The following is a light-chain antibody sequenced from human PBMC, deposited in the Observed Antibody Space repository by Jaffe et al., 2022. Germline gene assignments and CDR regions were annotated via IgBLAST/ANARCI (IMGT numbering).Light chain of an antibody. CDR3: QQRVSWPLT. CDR2: DTS. CDR1: QNIISY. J-gene: IGKJ4*01. V-gene: IGKV3-11*01. Sequence: EIVLTQSPATLSLSPGERATLSCRASQNIISYLAWYQQTPGQAPRLLIYDTSNRATGIPARFSGSGSGTDFALTISSLEPEDFAVYYCQQRVSWPLTFGGGTKVEIK.